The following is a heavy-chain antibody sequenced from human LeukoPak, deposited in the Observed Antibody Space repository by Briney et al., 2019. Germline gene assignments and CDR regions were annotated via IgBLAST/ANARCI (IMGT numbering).Heavy chain of an antibody. D-gene: IGHD5-24*01. Sequence: SETLSLTCTVSGSPMSSHYWSWIRQPPGKGLEWIGYIYYSGSTNYNPSLKSRVTISIDTSNYQFSLKLSSVTAADTAVYYCARGRRDPLWGRGTLVTVSS. J-gene: IGHJ2*01. CDR1: GSPMSSHY. CDR2: IYYSGST. CDR3: ARGRRDPL. V-gene: IGHV4-59*11.